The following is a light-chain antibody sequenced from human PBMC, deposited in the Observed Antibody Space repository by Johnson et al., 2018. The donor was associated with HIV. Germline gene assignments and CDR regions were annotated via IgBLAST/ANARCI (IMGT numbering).Light chain of an antibody. CDR1: SSNIGNNY. V-gene: IGLV1-51*01. Sequence: QSMLTQPPSVSAAPGQKVTISCSGSSSNIGNNYVSWYQQLPGTAPKLLIYDNNKRPSGIPDRFSGSKSGTSATLGITGLPTGDEADYYCGTWDSSLSASYVFGTGTKVTVL. CDR3: GTWDSSLSASYV. J-gene: IGLJ1*01. CDR2: DNN.